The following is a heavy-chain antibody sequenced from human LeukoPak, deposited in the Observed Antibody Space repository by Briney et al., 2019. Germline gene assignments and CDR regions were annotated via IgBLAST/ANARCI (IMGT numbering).Heavy chain of an antibody. CDR3: ARDQRYCSSSSCPWEPFDY. CDR2: IKQDGGEK. J-gene: IGHJ4*02. V-gene: IGHV3-7*05. Sequence: GGSLRLSCAASGFTFSSYWMSWVRQAPGKGLEWVANIKQDGGEKYYVDSVKGRFTISRDNAKNSLYLQMNSLRAEDTAVYYCARDQRYCSSSSCPWEPFDYWGQGTLVTVSS. D-gene: IGHD2-2*01. CDR1: GFTFSSYW.